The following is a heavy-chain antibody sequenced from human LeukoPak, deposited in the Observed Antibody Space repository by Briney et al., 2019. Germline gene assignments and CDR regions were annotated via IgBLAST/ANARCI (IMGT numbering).Heavy chain of an antibody. CDR3: AYCGGDCSLDY. D-gene: IGHD2-21*01. Sequence: GGSLRLSCAASGFTFSNYEMNWVGQAPGRGLEWVSYISGGGSTIYYADSVKGRFTISRDNAKNSLFLQMNSLRAEDTAVYYCAYCGGDCSLDYWGQGTLVTVSS. J-gene: IGHJ4*02. V-gene: IGHV3-48*03. CDR2: ISGGGSTI. CDR1: GFTFSNYE.